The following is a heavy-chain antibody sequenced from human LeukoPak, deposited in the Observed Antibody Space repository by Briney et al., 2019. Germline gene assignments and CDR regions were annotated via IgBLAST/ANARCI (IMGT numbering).Heavy chain of an antibody. V-gene: IGHV1-69*05. CDR1: GYSFTNYD. Sequence: SVKVSCKASGYSFTNYDISWVRQAPGQGLEWMGGIIPIFGTANYAQKFQGRVTITTDESTSTAYMELSSLRSEDTAVYYCARDSSGWYGDNWFDPWGQGTLVTVSS. CDR3: ARDSSGWYGDNWFDP. D-gene: IGHD6-19*01. CDR2: IIPIFGTA. J-gene: IGHJ5*02.